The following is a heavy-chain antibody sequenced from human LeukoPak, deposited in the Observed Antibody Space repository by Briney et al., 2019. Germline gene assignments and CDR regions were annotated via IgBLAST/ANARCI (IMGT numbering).Heavy chain of an antibody. Sequence: SETLSLTCIVSGGSVSSDIYRWSWIRQAPGKGLEWIGHNGNANYNPSLQSRVTISIDTSKNHFTLSLNSVTAADTAVYYCATLPEGTAMTSPDYWGQGTLVTVSS. CDR1: GGSVSSDIYR. V-gene: IGHV4-61*03. CDR2: NGNA. J-gene: IGHJ4*02. CDR3: ATLPEGTAMTSPDY. D-gene: IGHD5-18*01.